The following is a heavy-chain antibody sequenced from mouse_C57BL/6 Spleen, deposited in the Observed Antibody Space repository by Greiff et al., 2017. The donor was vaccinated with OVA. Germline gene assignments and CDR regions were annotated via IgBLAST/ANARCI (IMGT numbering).Heavy chain of an antibody. V-gene: IGHV1-64*01. Sequence: QVQLKQPGAELVKPGASVKLSCKASGYTFTSYWMHWVKQRPGQGLEWIGMIHPNSGSTNYNEKFKSKATLTVDKSSSTAYMQLSSLTSEDSAVYYCARDTMNYFDDWGQGTTLTVSS. D-gene: IGHD2-4*01. CDR2: IHPNSGST. CDR1: GYTFTSYW. J-gene: IGHJ2*01. CDR3: ARDTMNYFDD.